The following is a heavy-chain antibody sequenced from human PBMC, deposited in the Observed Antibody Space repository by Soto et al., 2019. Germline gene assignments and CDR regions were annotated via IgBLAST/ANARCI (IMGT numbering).Heavy chain of an antibody. CDR2: ISGDSCRT. Sequence: EVQLLESGGGLVQPGGSVRLSCAASGLTFGNYAMSWVRQAPGKGLEWVSAISGDSCRTYYADSVKGRFTSSRDNSKNTLYLQMNTLSAEDTAVYYCAVTPNCGRDCSAASYWYFDIWGRGTLVTVSS. V-gene: IGHV3-23*01. J-gene: IGHJ2*01. CDR1: GLTFGNYA. CDR3: AVTPNCGRDCSAASYWYFDI. D-gene: IGHD2-21*02.